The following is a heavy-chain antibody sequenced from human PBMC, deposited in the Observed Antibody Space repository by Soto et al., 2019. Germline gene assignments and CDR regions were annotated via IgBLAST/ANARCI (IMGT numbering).Heavy chain of an antibody. Sequence: ASVKVSCKASGGTFSSYAISWVRQAPGQGLEWMGGIIPIFGTANYAQKFQGRVTITADESTSTAYMELSSLRSEDTAVYYCARTSSSSGGYYYGMDVWGQGTTVTVSS. CDR2: IIPIFGTA. CDR3: ARTSSSSGGYYYGMDV. D-gene: IGHD6-6*01. CDR1: GGTFSSYA. V-gene: IGHV1-69*13. J-gene: IGHJ6*02.